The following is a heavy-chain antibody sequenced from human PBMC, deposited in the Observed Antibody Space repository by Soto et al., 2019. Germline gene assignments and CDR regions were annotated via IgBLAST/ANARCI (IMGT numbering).Heavy chain of an antibody. CDR2: IWSDGNNR. D-gene: IGHD1-1*01. CDR3: VRGDNWNDEASDY. J-gene: IGHJ4*02. CDR1: GFMFSNHG. V-gene: IGHV3-33*01. Sequence: VPLVESGGGVVQPGRSLRLSFAASGFMFSNHGMHWVRQAPGKGLEWVAVIWSDGNNRYYADSVKGRFTISRDNSKNTVYLQMNSLRAEDTAVYYCVRGDNWNDEASDYWGQGTLVTVSS.